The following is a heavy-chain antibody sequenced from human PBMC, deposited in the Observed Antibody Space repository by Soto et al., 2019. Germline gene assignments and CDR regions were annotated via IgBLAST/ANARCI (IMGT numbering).Heavy chain of an antibody. D-gene: IGHD3-10*01. CDR3: SREGYYSGSGTYSPPRYYGMDV. V-gene: IGHV1-18*01. J-gene: IGHJ6*02. CDR2: ISDYNGNT. Sequence: QVQLVQSGAEVRKPGASVKVSCKASGYTFSNYGLSWVRQAPGQGLEWMGWISDYNGNTHYAQKFQGRLIMTTDTPTRTAYVELRSLTSDDTVVYFCSREGYYSGSGTYSPPRYYGMDVWGQGTTVTVSS. CDR1: GYTFSNYG.